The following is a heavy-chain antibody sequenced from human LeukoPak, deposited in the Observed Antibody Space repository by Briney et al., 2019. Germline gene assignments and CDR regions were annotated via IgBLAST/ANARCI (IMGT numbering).Heavy chain of an antibody. CDR3: TRDSATVTTPYFDY. V-gene: IGHV1-2*04. D-gene: IGHD4-17*01. J-gene: IGHJ4*02. Sequence: ASVRVSCKASGYTFTGYYMHWVRQAPGQGLEWMGWINLDNGDTNYAQNFQGWVTMTRDTSISTAYMELSRLRSDDTAVYYCTRDSATVTTPYFDYWGQGTLVTVSS. CDR1: GYTFTGYY. CDR2: INLDNGDT.